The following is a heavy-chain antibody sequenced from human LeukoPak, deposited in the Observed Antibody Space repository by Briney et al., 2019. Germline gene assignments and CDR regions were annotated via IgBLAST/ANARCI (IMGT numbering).Heavy chain of an antibody. V-gene: IGHV3-48*03. D-gene: IGHD1-20*01. CDR1: GFTFSTYD. CDR3: ARARITGTTLPVDY. J-gene: IGHJ4*02. Sequence: GGSLRLSCAASGFTFSTYDMNWVRQAPGKGLEWVSHISTTGTTVYYADAVKGRFTISRDNAKNSLYLQVNSLRAEDTAVYYCARARITGTTLPVDYWGQGTLVTVSS. CDR2: ISTTGTTV.